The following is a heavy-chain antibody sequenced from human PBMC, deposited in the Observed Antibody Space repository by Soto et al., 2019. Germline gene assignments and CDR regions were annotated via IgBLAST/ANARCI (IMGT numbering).Heavy chain of an antibody. Sequence: QVQLVQSGAEVKKPGASVKVSCKASGYTFTNYAMHWVRQAPGQRLEWMGWINAAIGNTKYSQKFQGSVTITRDTSANTAYMELSSLRSEDTAVYYCARRNVYGSGSYSFDYWGQGTLFTVSS. J-gene: IGHJ4*02. CDR2: INAAIGNT. CDR1: GYTFTNYA. D-gene: IGHD3-10*01. CDR3: ARRNVYGSGSYSFDY. V-gene: IGHV1-3*01.